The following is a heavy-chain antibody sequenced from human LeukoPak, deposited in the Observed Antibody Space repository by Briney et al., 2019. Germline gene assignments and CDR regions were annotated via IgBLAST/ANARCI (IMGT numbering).Heavy chain of an antibody. V-gene: IGHV4-59*01. Sequence: SETLSLTCAVYGGSFSGYYWSWIRQPPGRGLEWIGYIDYSGSTNYNPSLTSRVSISVDTSKNQISLRLTSVTAADTAVYYCARASSGWYGLFDHWGQGTLVAVSS. D-gene: IGHD6-19*01. CDR3: ARASSGWYGLFDH. CDR2: IDYSGST. J-gene: IGHJ4*02. CDR1: GGSFSGYY.